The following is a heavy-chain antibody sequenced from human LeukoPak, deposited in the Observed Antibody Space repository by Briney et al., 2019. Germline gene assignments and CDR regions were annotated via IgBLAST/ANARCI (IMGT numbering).Heavy chain of an antibody. CDR2: INHSGST. CDR1: GGSISSGSYY. J-gene: IGHJ3*02. D-gene: IGHD1-14*01. V-gene: IGHV4-39*07. CDR3: ARVHRNPRNAFDI. Sequence: SETLSLTCTVSGGSISSGSYYWSWIRQPPGKGLEWIGEINHSGSTNYNPSLKSRVTISVDTSKNQFSLKLSSVTAADTAVYYCARVHRNPRNAFDIWGQGTMVTVSS.